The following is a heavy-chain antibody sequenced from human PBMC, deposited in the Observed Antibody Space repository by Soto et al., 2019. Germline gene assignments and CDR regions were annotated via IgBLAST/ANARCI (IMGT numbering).Heavy chain of an antibody. CDR3: ARRGRYGGRSYTG. CDR1: GGSFNDFY. J-gene: IGHJ4*02. V-gene: IGHV4-34*02. Sequence: QMHIQQWGAGLLKPSETLSLTCAVSGGSFNDFYWNWVRQPPGEGLEWIGEVNHAGGTDYNHALKSRVTISEDRSKNQLSLRLKSVTAADTATYYCARRGRYGGRSYTGWGQGTLVTVS. D-gene: IGHD1-26*01. CDR2: VNHAGGT.